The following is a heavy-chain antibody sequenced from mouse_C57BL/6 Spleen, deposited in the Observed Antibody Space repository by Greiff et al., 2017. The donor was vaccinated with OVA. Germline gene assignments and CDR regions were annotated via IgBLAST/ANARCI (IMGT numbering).Heavy chain of an antibody. CDR3: ALSSTVVATPFDY. CDR1: GYTFTDYY. Sequence: EVQLQQSGPELVKPGASVKISCKASGYTFTDYYMNWVKQSHGKSLEWIGDINPNNGGTSYNQKFKGKATLTVDKSSSTAYMELRSLTSEDSAVYYCALSSTVVATPFDYWGQGTTLTVSS. J-gene: IGHJ2*01. D-gene: IGHD1-1*01. V-gene: IGHV1-26*01. CDR2: INPNNGGT.